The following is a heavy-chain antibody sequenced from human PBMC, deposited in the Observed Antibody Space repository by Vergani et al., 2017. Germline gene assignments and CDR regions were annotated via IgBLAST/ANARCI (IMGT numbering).Heavy chain of an antibody. D-gene: IGHD6-13*01. CDR1: GFTFDDYA. Sequence: EVQLVESGGGLVQPCGSLRLSCAASGFTFDDYAMHWVRQAPGEGLELVSGINWNSDSIAYADSVKGRFTISGDNAKNSLYLQMNSLRAEDTALYYCVKDIASSGNYWYFDLWGRGTLVTVSS. J-gene: IGHJ2*01. CDR3: VKDIASSGNYWYFDL. V-gene: IGHV3-9*01. CDR2: INWNSDSI.